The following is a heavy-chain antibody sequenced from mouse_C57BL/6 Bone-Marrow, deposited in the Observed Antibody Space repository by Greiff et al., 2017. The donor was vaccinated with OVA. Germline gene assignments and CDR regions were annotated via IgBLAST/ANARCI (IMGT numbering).Heavy chain of an antibody. J-gene: IGHJ4*01. D-gene: IGHD1-1*01. CDR2: IYPGDGDT. Sequence: VQLQESGPELVKPGASVKISCKASGYAFSSSWMNWVKQRPGKGLEWIGRIYPGDGDTNYNGKFKGKATLTADKSSSTAYMQLSSLTSEDSAVYFCARKDYYGTNYAMDYWGQGTSVTVSS. V-gene: IGHV1-82*01. CDR3: ARKDYYGTNYAMDY. CDR1: GYAFSSSW.